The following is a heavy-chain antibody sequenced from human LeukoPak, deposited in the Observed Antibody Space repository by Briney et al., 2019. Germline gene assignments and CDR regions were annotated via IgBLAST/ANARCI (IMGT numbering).Heavy chain of an antibody. CDR1: GFTFSSYW. J-gene: IGHJ4*02. D-gene: IGHD1-26*01. V-gene: IGHV3-7*01. CDR2: IKQDGSEK. Sequence: GGSLRLSCAASGFTFSSYWMSWVRQAPGKGLEWVANIKQDGSEKYYVDSVKGRFTISRDNAKNSLYLQMNSLRAEDTAVYYCARDSRKWELLPYYFDYWGQGTLVTVSS. CDR3: ARDSRKWELLPYYFDY.